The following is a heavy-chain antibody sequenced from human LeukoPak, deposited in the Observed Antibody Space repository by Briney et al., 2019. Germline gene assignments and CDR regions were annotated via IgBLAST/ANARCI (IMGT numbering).Heavy chain of an antibody. CDR2: INPGDSDT. CDR3: ARWLGYCSSTSCYQPFDY. CDR1: GYTFTSYW. J-gene: IGHJ4*02. Sequence: GESLKISCKGSGYTFTSYWIGWVRQMPGKGLEWMGIINPGDSDTRYSTTFQGQVTIPADKSISTAYLQWSSLKASDTAMYYCARWLGYCSSTSCYQPFDYWGQGTLVTVSS. V-gene: IGHV5-51*01. D-gene: IGHD2-2*03.